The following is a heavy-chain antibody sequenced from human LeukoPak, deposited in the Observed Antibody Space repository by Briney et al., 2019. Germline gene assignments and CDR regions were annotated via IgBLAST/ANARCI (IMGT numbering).Heavy chain of an antibody. CDR2: IKQDESEK. CDR1: GFTFSNYW. V-gene: IGHV3-7*01. Sequence: GSLRLSCSASGFTFSNYWMSWVRQAPGKGLEWVANIKQDESEKYYVDSMKGRFTTSRDNAKSSLYLQMNSLRAEDTAVYYCARALDSSSSRYQAFEEWGQGTLVTVSS. J-gene: IGHJ4*02. CDR3: ARALDSSSSRYQAFEE. D-gene: IGHD2-2*01.